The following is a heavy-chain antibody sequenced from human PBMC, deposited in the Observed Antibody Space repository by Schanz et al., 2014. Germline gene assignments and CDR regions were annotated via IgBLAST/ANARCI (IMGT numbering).Heavy chain of an antibody. J-gene: IGHJ4*02. CDR1: GFTFSSYA. CDR3: ARKVVATIGGYYDN. CDR2: MNESHSTI. V-gene: IGHV3-23*01. D-gene: IGHD5-12*01. Sequence: EVQLLESGGGLVQPGGSLRLSCAASGFTFSSYAMTWVRQAPGKGLEWVSAMNESHSTIYYADSVRGRFTISRDNAENTLFLQMNSLRAEDTAVYYCARKVVATIGGYYDNWGQGTLXIVSS.